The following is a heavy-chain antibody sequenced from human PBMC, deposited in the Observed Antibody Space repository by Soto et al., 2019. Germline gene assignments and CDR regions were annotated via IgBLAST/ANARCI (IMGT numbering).Heavy chain of an antibody. V-gene: IGHV3-23*01. CDR1: GFTFSSYA. Sequence: GGSLRLSCAASGFTFSSYAMSWVRQAPGKGLEWVSAISGSGGSTYYADSVKGRFTISRDNSKNTLYLQMNSLRAEDTAVYYCAKDLRGLGFGELFGYWGQGTLVTVSS. CDR3: AKDLRGLGFGELFGY. D-gene: IGHD3-10*01. CDR2: ISGSGGST. J-gene: IGHJ4*02.